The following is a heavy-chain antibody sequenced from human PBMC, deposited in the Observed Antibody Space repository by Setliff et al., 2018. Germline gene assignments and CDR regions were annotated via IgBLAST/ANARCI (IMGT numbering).Heavy chain of an antibody. V-gene: IGHV3-48*01. CDR3: ARESDYDFWSGYVYYFDY. CDR1: GFTFSSYS. J-gene: IGHJ4*02. Sequence: GGALRLSCAASGFTFSSYSLNWVRQAPGKGLEWVSYISSSSSTIYYADSVKGRFTISRDNAKNSLYLQMNSLRAEDTAVYYCARESDYDFWSGYVYYFDYWGQGTLVTVSS. D-gene: IGHD3-3*01. CDR2: ISSSSSTI.